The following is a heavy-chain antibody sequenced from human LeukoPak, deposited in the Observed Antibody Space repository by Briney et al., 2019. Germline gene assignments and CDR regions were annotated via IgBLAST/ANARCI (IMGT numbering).Heavy chain of an antibody. Sequence: SETLSLTCTVPGGSISSYYWSWIRQPPGKGLEWIGYIYYSGSTNYNPSLKSRVTISVDTSKNQFSLKLSSVTAADTAVYYCARRRSGIAARPLDYYYYYMDVWGKGTTVTVSS. D-gene: IGHD6-6*01. J-gene: IGHJ6*03. V-gene: IGHV4-59*01. CDR1: GGSISSYY. CDR2: IYYSGST. CDR3: ARRRSGIAARPLDYYYYYMDV.